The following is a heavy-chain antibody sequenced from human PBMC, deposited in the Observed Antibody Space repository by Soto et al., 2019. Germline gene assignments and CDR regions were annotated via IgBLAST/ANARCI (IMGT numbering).Heavy chain of an antibody. Sequence: PGGSLRLSCAASGFTFNSYDMNWVRQAPGKGLEWVSYISSSSSTIYYADSVKGRFTISRDNAKNSLYLQMNSLRDEDTAVYYCARESRFLEWLSLNWFDPWGQGTLVTVSS. CDR1: GFTFNSYD. J-gene: IGHJ5*02. D-gene: IGHD3-3*01. CDR2: ISSSSSTI. V-gene: IGHV3-48*02. CDR3: ARESRFLEWLSLNWFDP.